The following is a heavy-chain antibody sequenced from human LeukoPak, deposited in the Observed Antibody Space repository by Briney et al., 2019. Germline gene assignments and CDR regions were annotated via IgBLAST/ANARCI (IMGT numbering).Heavy chain of an antibody. V-gene: IGHV4-34*01. CDR3: ARDGYSTPDV. D-gene: IGHD6-13*01. CDR1: GGSFSDYY. Sequence: SETLSLTCAVYGGSFSDYYWSWIRQPPGKGLEWIGEISHGGSTNYNPSLKSRVTLSVDTSKNQFSLKLTSVTAADTAVYYCARDGYSTPDVWGQGTTVTVSS. CDR2: ISHGGST. J-gene: IGHJ6*02.